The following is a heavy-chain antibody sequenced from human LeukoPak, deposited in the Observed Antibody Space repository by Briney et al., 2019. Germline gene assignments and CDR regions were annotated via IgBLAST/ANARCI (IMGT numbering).Heavy chain of an antibody. CDR3: ARGSRYSSGCFDY. CDR2: INHSGST. J-gene: IGHJ4*02. V-gene: IGHV4-34*01. CDR1: GGSFSGYY. D-gene: IGHD6-19*01. Sequence: SETLSLTCAVYGGSFSGYYWSWIRQPPGKGLEWIGEINHSGSTNYNPSLKSRVTISVDTSKNQFSLKLSSVTAADTAVYYCARGSRYSSGCFDYWGQGTMVTVSS.